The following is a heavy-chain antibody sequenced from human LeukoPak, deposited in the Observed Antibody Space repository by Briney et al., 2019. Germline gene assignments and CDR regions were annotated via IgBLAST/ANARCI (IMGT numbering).Heavy chain of an antibody. V-gene: IGHV4-38-2*02. CDR3: ARDRYSSSWGHFDP. CDR1: DFSISRGYY. J-gene: IGHJ5*02. D-gene: IGHD6-13*01. Sequence: PSETLSLTCTVSDFSISRGYYWGWIRQPPGKGLECIGTIYHSRTTYYSPSLKTRVTISVDTSKNHFSLKLSSVTAADTAVYYCARDRYSSSWGHFDPWGQGTLVTVSS. CDR2: IYHSRTT.